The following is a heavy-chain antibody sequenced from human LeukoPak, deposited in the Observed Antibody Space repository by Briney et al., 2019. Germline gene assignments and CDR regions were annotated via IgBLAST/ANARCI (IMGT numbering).Heavy chain of an antibody. V-gene: IGHV3-30-3*01. D-gene: IGHD1-26*01. J-gene: IGHJ4*02. CDR1: GFTFSSYA. Sequence: GGSLRLSCAASGFTFSSYAMHWVRQAPGKGLEWVAVISYDGSNKYYADSVKGRFTISRDNSKNTLYLQMNSLVAEDTAIYYCAKGWEPYRFHYWGQGTLVTVSS. CDR2: ISYDGSNK. CDR3: AKGWEPYRFHY.